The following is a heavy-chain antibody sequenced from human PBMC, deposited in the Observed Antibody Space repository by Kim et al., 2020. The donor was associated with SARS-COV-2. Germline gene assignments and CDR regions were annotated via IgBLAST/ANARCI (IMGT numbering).Heavy chain of an antibody. D-gene: IGHD2-21*01. Sequence: GGSLRLSCTTSGFTFTGYAMSWVRQAPGKGLEWVAGIDGSDGTTYYVDLVKGRFTISRDNYKNTLYLQMSTLRADDTAVYCCMKRGWGSKWEHWGQGTM. J-gene: IGHJ1*01. CDR2: IDGSDGTT. V-gene: IGHV3-23*02. CDR1: GFTFTGYA. CDR3: MKRGWGSKWEH.